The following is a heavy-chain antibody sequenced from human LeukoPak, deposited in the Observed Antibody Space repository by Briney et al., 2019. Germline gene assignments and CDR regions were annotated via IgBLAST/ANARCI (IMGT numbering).Heavy chain of an antibody. CDR1: GGSISSYY. CDR3: AREGDSGSPMDAFDI. Sequence: SETLSLTCTVSGGSISSYYWSWIRQPPGKGLEWIGYIYYSGSTNYNPSLKSRVTISVDTSKNQFSLKLSSVTAADTAVYYCAREGDSGSPMDAFDIWGQGTMVTVSS. D-gene: IGHD6-6*01. V-gene: IGHV4-59*01. J-gene: IGHJ3*02. CDR2: IYYSGST.